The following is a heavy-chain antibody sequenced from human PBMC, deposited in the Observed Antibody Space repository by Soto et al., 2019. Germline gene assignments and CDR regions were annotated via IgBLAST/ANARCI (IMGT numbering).Heavy chain of an antibody. D-gene: IGHD3-3*01. CDR1: GFSFNTYA. CDR3: ATDLGFGDFWRGLEY. Sequence: QVQLVESGGGVVQPGRSLRLSCAASGFSFNTYAMHWVRQAPGKGLEWVAVISHDGSIIRSADFVEGRFVVFRDNSNNKLFLQMESLKPDDTAVYYCATDLGFGDFWRGLEYWGQGTLVTVAS. J-gene: IGHJ4*02. CDR2: ISHDGSII. V-gene: IGHV3-30*03.